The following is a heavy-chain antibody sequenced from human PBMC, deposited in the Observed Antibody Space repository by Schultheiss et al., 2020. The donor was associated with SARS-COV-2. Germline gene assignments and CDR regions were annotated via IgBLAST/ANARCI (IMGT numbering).Heavy chain of an antibody. D-gene: IGHD3-16*01. CDR2: FDPEDGET. CDR3: ATDLGGGIWFDT. CDR1: GYTLTELS. Sequence: ASVKVSCKVSGYTLTELSMHWVRQAPGKGLEWMGGFDPEDGETIYAQKFQGRVTMTEDTSTDTAYMELSSLRSEDTAVYYCATDLGGGIWFDTWGQGTLVTVSS. J-gene: IGHJ5*02. V-gene: IGHV1-24*01.